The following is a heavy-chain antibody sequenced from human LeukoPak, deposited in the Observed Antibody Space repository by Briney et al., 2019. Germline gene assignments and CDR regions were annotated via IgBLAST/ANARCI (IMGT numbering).Heavy chain of an antibody. J-gene: IGHJ3*02. CDR1: GFTFSSYA. D-gene: IGHD1-1*01. CDR3: ARDRELEDSAFDI. Sequence: GGSLRLSCAASGFTFSSYAMHWVRQAPGKGLEWVAVISYDGSNKYYADSVKGRFTISRGNSKNTLYLQMNSLRAEDTAVYYCARDRELEDSAFDIWGQGTMVTVSS. CDR2: ISYDGSNK. V-gene: IGHV3-30*04.